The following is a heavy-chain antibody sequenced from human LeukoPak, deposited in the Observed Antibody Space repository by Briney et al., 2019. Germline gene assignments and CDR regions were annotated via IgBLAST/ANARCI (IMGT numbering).Heavy chain of an antibody. J-gene: IGHJ4*02. Sequence: GGSLRLSCAASGFTLSDYYITWIRQAPGKGLEWVSYIGTSGNNIYYADSVKGRFTISRDNAKNALYLQMNSLRAEDTAVYYCARDAVGYSSGWSDYWGQGTLVTVSS. CDR3: ARDAVGYSSGWSDY. CDR1: GFTLSDYY. D-gene: IGHD6-19*01. V-gene: IGHV3-11*04. CDR2: IGTSGNNI.